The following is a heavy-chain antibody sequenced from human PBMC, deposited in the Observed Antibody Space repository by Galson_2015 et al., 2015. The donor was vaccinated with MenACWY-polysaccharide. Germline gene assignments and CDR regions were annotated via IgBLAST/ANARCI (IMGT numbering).Heavy chain of an antibody. V-gene: IGHV3-23*01. CDR2: VGGSGSNT. CDR1: GFTFSHYA. Sequence: SLSLSCAASGFTFSHYAISWVRQAPGKGLEWVSTVGGSGSNTHYADSVKGRFTISRDNSKNTLSLQMSSLRAEDTAVYYCARVRYSTGKYQFDYWGQGTLVAVSS. CDR3: ARVRYSTGKYQFDY. D-gene: IGHD2-2*01. J-gene: IGHJ4*02.